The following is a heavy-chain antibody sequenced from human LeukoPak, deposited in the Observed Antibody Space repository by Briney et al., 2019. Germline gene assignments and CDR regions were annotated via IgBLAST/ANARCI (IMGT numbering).Heavy chain of an antibody. V-gene: IGHV3-21*01. D-gene: IGHD3-22*01. CDR1: GFPFRSYS. CDR3: ARDYYDSSGYQPFDY. Sequence: KPGGSLSLSCAASGFPFRSYSMNWVRHAPGKGLEWVSSISSSSSYICYADSVKGRFTISRDNAKNSLYLQMNGLRAEDTAVYYCARDYYDSSGYQPFDYWGQGTLVTVSS. CDR2: ISSSSSYI. J-gene: IGHJ4*02.